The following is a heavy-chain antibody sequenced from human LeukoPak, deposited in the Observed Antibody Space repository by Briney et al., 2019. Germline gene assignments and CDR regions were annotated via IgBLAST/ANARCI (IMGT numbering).Heavy chain of an antibody. CDR3: ARDIAPIDY. Sequence: PGGSLRLSCAASGFTFSNYEMNWVRQAPGKGLEWVSYISSSGYTLYYADSVKGRFTISRDNAKNSLYLQMNSLRAEDTAVYYCARDIAPIDYWGQGILVTVSS. CDR2: ISSSGYTL. V-gene: IGHV3-48*03. D-gene: IGHD2-15*01. J-gene: IGHJ4*02. CDR1: GFTFSNYE.